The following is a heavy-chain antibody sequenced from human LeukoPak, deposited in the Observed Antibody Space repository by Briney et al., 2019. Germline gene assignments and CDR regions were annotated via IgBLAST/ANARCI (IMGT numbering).Heavy chain of an antibody. J-gene: IGHJ3*02. CDR1: RFTFSSYW. D-gene: IGHD5-24*01. Sequence: GGSLRLSCTASRFTFSSYWMSWVRQAPGKGLEWVANIKQNGSEKYYVDSVKGRFTISRDNAKKSLYLQMNSLRVEDTAVYFCARDAPDGLDIWGQGTLVTVSS. CDR3: ARDAPDGLDI. CDR2: IKQNGSEK. V-gene: IGHV3-7*01.